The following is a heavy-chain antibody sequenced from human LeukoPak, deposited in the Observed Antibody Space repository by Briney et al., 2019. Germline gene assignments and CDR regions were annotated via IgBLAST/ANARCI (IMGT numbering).Heavy chain of an antibody. CDR3: ARGQVAGIEDY. D-gene: IGHD2-15*01. J-gene: IGHJ4*02. V-gene: IGHV4-34*01. Sequence: SETLSLTCAVYGGSFSGYYWSWIRQPPGKGLEWIGEINHSGSTNYNPSLKSRVTISVDTSKNQFSLKLSSVTAADTAVYYCARGQVAGIEDYWGQGTLVTVSS. CDR2: INHSGST. CDR1: GGSFSGYY.